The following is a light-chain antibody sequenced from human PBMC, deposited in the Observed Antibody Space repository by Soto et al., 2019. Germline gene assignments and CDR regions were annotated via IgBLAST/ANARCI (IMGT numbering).Light chain of an antibody. CDR3: QQSYTISYT. V-gene: IGKV1-39*01. J-gene: IGKJ2*01. Sequence: DIQMTQSPSSLSASVGATVTITCRASQNISSYLNWYQQKPGKAPKLLIYGASTLQSGVPSRFSGSGSGTHFTLTVSSLQPEDIATYYCQQSYTISYTFGQGTKLEIK. CDR1: QNISSY. CDR2: GAS.